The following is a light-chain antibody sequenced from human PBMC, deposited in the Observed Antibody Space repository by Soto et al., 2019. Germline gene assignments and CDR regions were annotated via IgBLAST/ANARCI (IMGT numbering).Light chain of an antibody. Sequence: QLVLTQPPSVSGAPGQRVTISCTGSSSNIGAGYDVHWYQQLPGTAPKLLIYGNSNRPSGVPDRFSGSKSGTSASLAITGLQAEDEADYYCQSYDSSRGWVFGGGTKLTVL. J-gene: IGLJ2*01. CDR3: QSYDSSRGWV. CDR1: SSNIGAGYD. V-gene: IGLV1-40*01. CDR2: GNS.